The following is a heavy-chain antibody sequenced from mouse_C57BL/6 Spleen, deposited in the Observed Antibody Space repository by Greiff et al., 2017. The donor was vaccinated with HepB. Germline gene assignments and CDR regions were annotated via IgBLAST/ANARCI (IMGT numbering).Heavy chain of an antibody. J-gene: IGHJ4*01. D-gene: IGHD2-4*01. CDR1: GFTFSDYY. Sequence: EVKLVESGGGLVQPGGSLKLSCAASGFTFSDYYMYWVRQTPEKRLEWVAYISNGGGSTYYPDTVKGRFTISRDNAKNTLYLQMSRLKSEDTAMYYCARQGSTMITTGAMDYWGQGTSVTVSS. V-gene: IGHV5-12*01. CDR3: ARQGSTMITTGAMDY. CDR2: ISNGGGST.